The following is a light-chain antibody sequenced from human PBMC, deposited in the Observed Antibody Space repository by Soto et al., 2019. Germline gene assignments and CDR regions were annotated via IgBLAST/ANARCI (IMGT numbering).Light chain of an antibody. Sequence: QSVLTQPASVSGSPGQSITISCTGTSSDVGSYNLVSWYQQHPGKAPKLMIYEGSKRPSGVSNRFSGSKSGNMASLTISGLQAEDEADYYCSSYAGSSNVFGTGTQVTVL. CDR3: SSYAGSSNV. CDR1: SSDVGSYNL. CDR2: EGS. J-gene: IGLJ1*01. V-gene: IGLV2-14*02.